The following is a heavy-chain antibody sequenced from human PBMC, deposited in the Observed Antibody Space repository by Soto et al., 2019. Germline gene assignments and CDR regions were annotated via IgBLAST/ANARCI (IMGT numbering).Heavy chain of an antibody. CDR3: AKDLSPLYYYYGMDV. CDR1: GFTTSSYA. V-gene: IGHV3-23*01. Sequence: EVQLLESGGGLVQPGGSLRLSCAASGFTTSSYAMSWVHQAPGKGLEWVSAISGSGGSTYYADSVKGRFTISRDNSKNTLYLQMNSLRAEDTAVYYCAKDLSPLYYYYGMDVWGQGTTVTVSS. CDR2: ISGSGGST. J-gene: IGHJ6*02.